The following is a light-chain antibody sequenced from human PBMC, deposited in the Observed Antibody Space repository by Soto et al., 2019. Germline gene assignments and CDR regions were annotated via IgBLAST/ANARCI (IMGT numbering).Light chain of an antibody. CDR2: DAS. V-gene: IGLV2-14*01. CDR1: SNDVGGYNY. CDR3: SSYTSSSPYV. J-gene: IGLJ1*01. Sequence: QSALTQPASVSGSPGQSITISCTGTSNDVGGYNYVSWYQQHPGKAPKLMIYDASNRPSGVSNRFSGSKSGNTASLTISGLQAEDEADYYCSSYTSSSPYVFGTGTKVTVL.